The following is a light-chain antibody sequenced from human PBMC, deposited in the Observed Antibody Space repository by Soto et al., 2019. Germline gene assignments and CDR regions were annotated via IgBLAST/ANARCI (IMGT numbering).Light chain of an antibody. CDR1: SSDVGGYNY. CDR2: DVS. J-gene: IGLJ3*02. CDR3: NSYSSSSNPWV. V-gene: IGLV2-14*01. Sequence: QSVLTQPASVSGSPGQSITISCTGTSSDVGGYNYVSWYQQHPGKVPKLMIYDVSNRPSGVSNRFSGSKSGNTASLTISGLQAEDEADYYCNSYSSSSNPWVFGGGTKVTVL.